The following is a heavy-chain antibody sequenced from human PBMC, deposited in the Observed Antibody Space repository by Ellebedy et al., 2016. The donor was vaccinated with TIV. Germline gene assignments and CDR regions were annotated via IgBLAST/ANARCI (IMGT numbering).Heavy chain of an antibody. CDR3: ARHTSGDRRGDYYGMDV. J-gene: IGHJ6*02. CDR2: IYLDGSDT. Sequence: GESLKISXEGSGYSFSNHWIGWVRQMPGKGLEWMGIIYLDGSDTRYSPSFQGQVTISADKSISTAYLQWSSLKASDSAMYYCARHTSGDRRGDYYGMDVWGQGTTVTVSS. CDR1: GYSFSNHW. D-gene: IGHD1-26*01. V-gene: IGHV5-51*01.